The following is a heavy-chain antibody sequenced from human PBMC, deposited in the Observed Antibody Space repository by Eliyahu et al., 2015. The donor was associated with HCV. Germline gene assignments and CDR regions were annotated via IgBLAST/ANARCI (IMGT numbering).Heavy chain of an antibody. V-gene: IGHV1-46*03. CDR2: INPSGGST. D-gene: IGHD1-26*01. Sequence: QVQLVQSGAEVKKPGASVXVSCKASGXTFTSYYMHWVRQAPGQGLEWXGIINPSGGSTSYAQKFQGXVTMTRDTSTSTVYMELSSLRSEDTAVYYCARWVGATEFDYWGQGTLVTVSS. CDR1: GXTFTSYY. CDR3: ARWVGATEFDY. J-gene: IGHJ4*02.